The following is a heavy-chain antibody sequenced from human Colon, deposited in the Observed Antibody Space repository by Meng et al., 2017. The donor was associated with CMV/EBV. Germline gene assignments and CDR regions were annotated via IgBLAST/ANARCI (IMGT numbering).Heavy chain of an antibody. Sequence: GESLKISCAASGFIFNNYWMSWVRESPGKGLEWVANVKHDGSEKFYVDSVKGRFTISKDIAKSSVYLEMNSLSAEDTAVYYCGYSYDYPYSSMDVWGQGTTVTVSS. D-gene: IGHD5-18*01. CDR3: GYSYDYPYSSMDV. J-gene: IGHJ6*02. CDR1: GFIFNNYW. V-gene: IGHV3-7*01. CDR2: VKHDGSEK.